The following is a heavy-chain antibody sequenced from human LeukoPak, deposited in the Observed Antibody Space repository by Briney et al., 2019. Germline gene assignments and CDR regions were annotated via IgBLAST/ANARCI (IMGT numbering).Heavy chain of an antibody. CDR3: ARRGTMIVVVKDAFDI. CDR2: IYYSGST. CDR1: GGSISSSSYY. V-gene: IGHV4-39*01. J-gene: IGHJ3*02. Sequence: SETLSLTCTVSGGSISSSSYYWGWIRQPPGKGLEWIGGIYYSGSTYYNPSLKSRVTISVDTSKNQFSLKLNSVTAADTAVYYCARRGTMIVVVKDAFDIWGQGTMVTVSS. D-gene: IGHD3-22*01.